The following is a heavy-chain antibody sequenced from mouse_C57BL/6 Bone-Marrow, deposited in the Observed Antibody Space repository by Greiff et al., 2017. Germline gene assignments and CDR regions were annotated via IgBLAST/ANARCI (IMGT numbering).Heavy chain of an antibody. CDR3: SRPPLYYSGGGYDWFFDV. Sequence: EVQLQQSGPELVKPGASVKIPCKASGYTFTDYNMDWVKQSHGKSLEWIGDINPNNGGTIYNQKFKGKATLTVDKSSSTAYMELRSLTSEDTAVYYCSRPPLYYSGGGYDWFFDVWGAGTAVTVSS. CDR2: INPNNGGT. J-gene: IGHJ1*01. CDR1: GYTFTDYN. D-gene: IGHD1-1*01. V-gene: IGHV1-18*01.